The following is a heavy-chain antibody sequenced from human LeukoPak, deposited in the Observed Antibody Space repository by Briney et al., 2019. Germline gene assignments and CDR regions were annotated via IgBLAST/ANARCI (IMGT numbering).Heavy chain of an antibody. V-gene: IGHV4-59*01. J-gene: IGHJ4*02. D-gene: IGHD3-10*01. CDR1: GGSISSYY. CDR3: ARGALYYDY. CDR2: IHYSGST. Sequence: PSETLSLTCTVSGGSISSYYWTWIRQPPGKGLEWIGYIHYSGSTNYNPSLKSRVTTSLDTSKNQFSLKVSSVTAADTAVYYCARGALYYDYWGQGTLVTVAS.